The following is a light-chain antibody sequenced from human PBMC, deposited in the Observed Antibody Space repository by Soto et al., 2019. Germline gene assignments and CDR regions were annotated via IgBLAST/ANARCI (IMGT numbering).Light chain of an antibody. Sequence: AIRMHQSPYSFSAATGDRVTITCRASQGISSYLACYQQKPGKAPKLLIYAASTLQSGVPSRFSGSGSGPDFPLTSSFLQSEDFSTYYCQQYDSYPYTFGQANKLEIK. J-gene: IGKJ2*01. CDR2: AAS. CDR1: QGISSY. CDR3: QQYDSYPYT. V-gene: IGKV1-8*01.